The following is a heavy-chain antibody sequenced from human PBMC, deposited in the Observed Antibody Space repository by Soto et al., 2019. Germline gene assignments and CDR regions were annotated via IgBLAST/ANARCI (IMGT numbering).Heavy chain of an antibody. D-gene: IGHD1-26*01. J-gene: IGHJ5*02. V-gene: IGHV4-30-4*01. CDR1: SGSISSADYY. Sequence: LSLTCTVSSGSISSADYYWSWIRQPPGKGLEWIGYIYYTGSAYYNPSLKSRVTMSVDTSKNQFSLKVTSVTAADTAVYYCASGGSSNWFDPWGQGTLVTVSS. CDR3: ASGGSSNWFDP. CDR2: IYYTGSA.